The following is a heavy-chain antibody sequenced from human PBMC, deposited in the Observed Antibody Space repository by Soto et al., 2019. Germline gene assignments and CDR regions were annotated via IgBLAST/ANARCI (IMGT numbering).Heavy chain of an antibody. Sequence: SETLSLTCAVSGASICTSNWWSWFRQSPGKGLEWIGEIHDSGSTESNPSLKSRVTISLDKSKNQFSLNVSSVTAADTAVYYFERTLGGGPYSGGQEPLLPVPS. D-gene: IGHD3-16*01. CDR2: IHDSGST. CDR3: ERTLGGGPYS. CDR1: GASICTSNW. J-gene: IGHJ5*01. V-gene: IGHV4-4*02.